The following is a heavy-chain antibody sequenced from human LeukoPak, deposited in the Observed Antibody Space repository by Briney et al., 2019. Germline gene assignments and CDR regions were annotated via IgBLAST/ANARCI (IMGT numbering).Heavy chain of an antibody. J-gene: IGHJ5*02. CDR3: ARGLSYYYDRSFDP. Sequence: IPSETLSLTCIVSGGSISGSTYYWGWIRQPPGKGLEWIGSVYYSGNTYYNTSLKSRVTISVDTSKNHFSLWLSSVTAADTAVYYCARGLSYYYDRSFDPWGQGTLVTVSS. D-gene: IGHD3-22*01. V-gene: IGHV4-39*07. CDR1: GGSISGSTYY. CDR2: VYYSGNT.